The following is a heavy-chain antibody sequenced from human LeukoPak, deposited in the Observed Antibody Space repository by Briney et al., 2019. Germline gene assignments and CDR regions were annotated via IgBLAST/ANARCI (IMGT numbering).Heavy chain of an antibody. V-gene: IGHV4-59*01. CDR3: ARSLQYNNNNYFYYGMDV. J-gene: IGHJ6*02. Sequence: SETLSPTCTVSGGSISSYYWNWIRQPPGEGLEWIGYIYYSGSTNYNPSPKSRVTISVDTSKNQFSLKLNSVTAADTAVYYCARSLQYNNNNYFYYGMDVWGQGTTVTVSS. D-gene: IGHD3-10*01. CDR1: GGSISSYY. CDR2: IYYSGST.